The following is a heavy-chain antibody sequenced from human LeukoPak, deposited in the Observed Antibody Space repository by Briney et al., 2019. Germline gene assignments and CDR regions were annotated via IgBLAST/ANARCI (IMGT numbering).Heavy chain of an antibody. Sequence: SETLSLTCTVSGDSISSYYWSWIRQPPGKGLEWIGYIYYSGSTNYNPSLKSRVTISVDTSKNQFSLKLSSVTAADTAVYYCARFRYSGSYSGIDYWGQGTLVTVSS. CDR2: IYYSGST. D-gene: IGHD1-26*01. CDR3: ARFRYSGSYSGIDY. CDR1: GDSISSYY. J-gene: IGHJ4*02. V-gene: IGHV4-59*01.